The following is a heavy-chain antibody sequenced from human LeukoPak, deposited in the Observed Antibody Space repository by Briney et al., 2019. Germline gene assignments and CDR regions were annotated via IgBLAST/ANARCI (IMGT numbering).Heavy chain of an antibody. V-gene: IGHV3-30*02. CDR1: GFTFSSYG. CDR3: AKVPGITMVRGVIIPPLV. Sequence: GGSLRLSCAASGFTFSSYGMHWVRQAPGKGLEWVAFIRYDGSNKYYADSVKGRFTISRDNSKNTLYLQMNSLRAEDTAVYYCAKVPGITMVRGVIIPPLVWGQGTLVTVSS. D-gene: IGHD3-10*01. J-gene: IGHJ4*02. CDR2: IRYDGSNK.